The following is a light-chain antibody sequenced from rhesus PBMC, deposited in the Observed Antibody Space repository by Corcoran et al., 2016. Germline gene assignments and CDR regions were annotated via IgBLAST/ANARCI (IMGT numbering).Light chain of an antibody. J-gene: IGKJ3*01. CDR3: QHDNTLPPT. V-gene: IGKV1-25*02. Sequence: DIQMTQSPSSVSASVGDRVTITCRASQGISTFLAWYQQKPGKAPKLLIYSATTFQSGVPSRFSGSGSGTEFTLTISSLRPEDFATYYCQHDNTLPPTVGPGTKLDIK. CDR1: QGISTF. CDR2: SAT.